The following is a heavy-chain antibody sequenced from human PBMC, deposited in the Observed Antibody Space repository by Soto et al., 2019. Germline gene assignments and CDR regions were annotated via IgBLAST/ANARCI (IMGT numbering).Heavy chain of an antibody. Sequence: QVQLQESGPGLVKPSETLSLTCTVSGGSISSGGYYWSWIRQHPGKGLEWIGYIYNSGSTYYNASLKSRVTISADTSRNQFSLQMNSVTAADTAVYYRARDPEWWGQGTMVTVSS. J-gene: IGHJ3*01. V-gene: IGHV4-31*03. CDR1: GGSISSGGYY. CDR3: ARDPEW. D-gene: IGHD2-8*01. CDR2: IYNSGST.